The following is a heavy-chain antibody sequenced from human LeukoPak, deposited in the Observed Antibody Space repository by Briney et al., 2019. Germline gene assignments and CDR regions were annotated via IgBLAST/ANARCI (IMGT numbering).Heavy chain of an antibody. V-gene: IGHV4-38-2*01. Sequence: KPSETPSLTCAVSGYSLSRGYYWGWVRPPPRKGLEWIGRIYHSGSTYYNPSLKSRVTISVDTSKNQFSLKLSSVTAADTAVYYCARHLAPYCSSTSCFFDYWGQGTLVTVSS. J-gene: IGHJ4*02. CDR1: GYSLSRGYY. CDR3: ARHLAPYCSSTSCFFDY. CDR2: IYHSGST. D-gene: IGHD2-2*01.